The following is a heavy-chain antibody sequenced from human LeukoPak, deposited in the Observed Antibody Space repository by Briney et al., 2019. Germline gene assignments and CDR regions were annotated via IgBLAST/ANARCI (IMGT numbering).Heavy chain of an antibody. J-gene: IGHJ4*02. CDR3: ARDKKVWGYDFWSGYRLDY. CDR2: ISSSSSYI. CDR1: GFTFSSYS. V-gene: IGHV3-21*01. D-gene: IGHD3-3*01. Sequence: PGGSLRLSCAASGFTFSSYSMNWVRQAPGKGLEWVSSISSSSSYIYYADSVKGRFTISRDNAKNSLYLQMNSLRAEDTAVYYCARDKKVWGYDFWSGYRLDYWGQGTLVTVSS.